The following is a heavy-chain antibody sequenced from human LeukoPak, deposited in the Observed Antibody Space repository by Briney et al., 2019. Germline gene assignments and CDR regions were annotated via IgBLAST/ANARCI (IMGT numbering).Heavy chain of an antibody. Sequence: GGSLRLSCAASGFTFSSYAMSWVRQAPGKGLEWVSAISGSGGSTYYADSGKGRFTISRDNSKNTLYMQMNSLRAEHTAVYYCAKEIDPSSWGSAFDYWGQGTLVTVSS. J-gene: IGHJ4*02. CDR1: GFTFSSYA. CDR2: ISGSGGST. V-gene: IGHV3-23*01. CDR3: AKEIDPSSWGSAFDY. D-gene: IGHD6-13*01.